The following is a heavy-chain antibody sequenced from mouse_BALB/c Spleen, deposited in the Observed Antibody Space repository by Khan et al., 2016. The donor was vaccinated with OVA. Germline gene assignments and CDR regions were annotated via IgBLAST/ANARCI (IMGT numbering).Heavy chain of an antibody. V-gene: IGHV5-12*02. CDR2: ISNGGGST. J-gene: IGHJ2*01. CDR1: GFTFSDYF. Sequence: EVELVESGGGLVQPGGSLKLSCATSGFTFSDYFMYWVRQTPEKRLEWVAYISNGGGSTYYPDTVKGRFTISRDNAKNTLYLQMSRLKSEDTAMYDCARGTTVGAFDYWGQGTTLTVSS. CDR3: ARGTTVGAFDY. D-gene: IGHD1-1*01.